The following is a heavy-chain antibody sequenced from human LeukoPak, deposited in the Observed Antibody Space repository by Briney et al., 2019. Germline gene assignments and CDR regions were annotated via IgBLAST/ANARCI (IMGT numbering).Heavy chain of an antibody. V-gene: IGHV3-48*03. Sequence: PGGSLRLSCAASGFTFSSYEMNWVRQAPGKGLEWVSYISSSGSTIYHADSVKGRFTISSDNAKNSLYLQMNSLRAEDTAVYYCARAQAFHYDILTGYYLYPPRHWYFDLWGRGTLVTVSS. CDR1: GFTFSSYE. CDR2: ISSSGSTI. CDR3: ARAQAFHYDILTGYYLYPPRHWYFDL. J-gene: IGHJ2*01. D-gene: IGHD3-9*01.